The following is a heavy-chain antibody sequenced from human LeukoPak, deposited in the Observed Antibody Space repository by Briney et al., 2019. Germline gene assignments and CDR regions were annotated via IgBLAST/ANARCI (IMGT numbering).Heavy chain of an antibody. V-gene: IGHV3-30-3*01. CDR1: GFTFSSYA. CDR2: ISYDGSNK. CDR3: ARGASDYYDSSGYYRNWFDP. J-gene: IGHJ5*02. D-gene: IGHD3-22*01. Sequence: GGSLRLSCAASGFTFSSYAMHWVRQAPGKGLEWVAVISYDGSNKYYADSVKGRFTISRDNSKNTLYLQMNSLRAEDTAVHYCARGASDYYDSSGYYRNWFDPWGQGTLVTVSS.